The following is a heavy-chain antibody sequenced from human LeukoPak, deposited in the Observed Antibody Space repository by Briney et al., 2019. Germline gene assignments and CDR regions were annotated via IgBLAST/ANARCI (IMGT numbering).Heavy chain of an antibody. CDR2: INSDGSST. D-gene: IGHD1-1*01. Sequence: TGGSMRLSCGASGFTFSSYWMHWVPQAPGKGLVWVSRINSDGSSTSYADSVKGRFTISRDNAKNTLYLQMNSLRAEDTAVYYCARESNDANAFGIWGQGTMVTVSS. J-gene: IGHJ3*02. CDR3: ARESNDANAFGI. V-gene: IGHV3-74*01. CDR1: GFTFSSYW.